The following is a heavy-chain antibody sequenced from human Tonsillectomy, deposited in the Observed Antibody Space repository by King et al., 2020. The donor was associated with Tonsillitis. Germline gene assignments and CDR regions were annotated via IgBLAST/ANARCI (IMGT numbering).Heavy chain of an antibody. CDR3: ARDPYYGDYVSLTFAFDI. CDR1: GFTFSNYA. D-gene: IGHD4-17*01. V-gene: IGHV3-30*04. J-gene: IGHJ3*02. Sequence: QLVQSGGGVVQPGRSLRLSSAASGFTFSNYAMHWVRQAPGKGLEWVALISYDGSNKYYADSVKGRFTISRDNSKNTLYLQMNSLRAEDTAVYYCARDPYYGDYVSLTFAFDIWGQGTMVTVSS. CDR2: ISYDGSNK.